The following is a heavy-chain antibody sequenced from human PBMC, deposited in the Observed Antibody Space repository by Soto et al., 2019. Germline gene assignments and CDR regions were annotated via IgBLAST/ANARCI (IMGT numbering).Heavy chain of an antibody. V-gene: IGHV3-30*18. CDR2: ISYDGSNK. D-gene: IGHD1-26*01. Sequence: QVQLVESGGGVVQPGRSLRLSCAASGFTFSSYGMHWVRQAPGKGLEWVAVISYDGSNKYYADSVKGRFTISRDNSKNTLYLQMNSLRAEDTAVYYCAKDPLADRGSYRGRENNWFDPWGQGTLVTVSS. CDR3: AKDPLADRGSYRGRENNWFDP. J-gene: IGHJ5*02. CDR1: GFTFSSYG.